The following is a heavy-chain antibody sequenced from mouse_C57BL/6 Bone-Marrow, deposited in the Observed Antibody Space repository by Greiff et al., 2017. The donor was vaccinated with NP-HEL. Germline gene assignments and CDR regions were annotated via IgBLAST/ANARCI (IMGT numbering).Heavy chain of an antibody. CDR2: IYPGSGST. Sequence: QVQLQQPGAELVKPGASVKMSCKASGYTFTSYWITWVKQRPGQGLEWIGDIYPGSGSTNYNEKFKSKATLTVDTSSSTAYMQLSSLTSEDSAVYYWATDYYGSSYWYFDVWGTGTTVTVSS. CDR1: GYTFTSYW. J-gene: IGHJ1*03. V-gene: IGHV1-55*01. D-gene: IGHD1-1*01. CDR3: ATDYYGSSYWYFDV.